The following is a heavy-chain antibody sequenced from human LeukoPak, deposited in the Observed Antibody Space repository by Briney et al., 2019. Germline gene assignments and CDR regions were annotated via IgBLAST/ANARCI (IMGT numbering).Heavy chain of an antibody. V-gene: IGHV4-59*01. CDR1: GGSISSYY. CDR3: ARGGAAAGYIAAFFDY. CDR2: IYYSGST. Sequence: SETLSLTCTVSGGSISSYYWSWIRQPPGKGLEWIGYIYYSGSTNYNPSLKSRVTISVDTSKNQFSLKLSSVTAADTAVYYCARGGAAAGYIAAFFDYWGQGTLVTVSS. D-gene: IGHD6-13*01. J-gene: IGHJ4*02.